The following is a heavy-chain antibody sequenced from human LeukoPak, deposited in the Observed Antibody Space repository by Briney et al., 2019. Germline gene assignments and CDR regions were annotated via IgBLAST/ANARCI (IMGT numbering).Heavy chain of an antibody. CDR3: APIYGDYSDFDS. CDR1: GGPLSTYY. V-gene: IGHV4-34*01. Sequence: PSQTLSLTCAVSGGPLSTYYWSWIRQPPGKGLEWIGEITHHGRTSHNPSLKSRVTISADTSNNQFSLKLSSVTAADSAVYYCAPIYGDYSDFDSWGQGTLVTDCS. CDR2: ITHHGRT. J-gene: IGHJ4*02. D-gene: IGHD4-17*01.